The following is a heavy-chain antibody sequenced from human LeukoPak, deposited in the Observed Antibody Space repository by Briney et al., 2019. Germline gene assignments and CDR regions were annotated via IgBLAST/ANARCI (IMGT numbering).Heavy chain of an antibody. J-gene: IGHJ4*02. CDR2: IYYSGST. CDR3: ARAPLTYYYDSSGYYHFDY. V-gene: IGHV4-59*08. CDR1: GGSISSYY. Sequence: SETLSLTCTVSGGSISSYYWSWIRQPPGKGLEWIGYIYYSGSTNYNPSLKSRVTISVDTSKNQFSLKLSSVTAADTAVYYCARAPLTYYYDSSGYYHFDYWGQGTLVTVSS. D-gene: IGHD3-22*01.